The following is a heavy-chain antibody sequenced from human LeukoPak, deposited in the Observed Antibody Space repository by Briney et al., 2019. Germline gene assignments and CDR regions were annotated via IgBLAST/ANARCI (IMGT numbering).Heavy chain of an antibody. Sequence: SETLSLTCTVSGGSISSGSYYWSWIRQPPGKGLEWIGYIYYSGSTNYNPSLKSRVTISVDTSKNQFSLKLSSVTAADTAVYYCAREIDELFDYWGQGTLVTVSS. D-gene: IGHD1-7*01. CDR1: GGSISSGSYY. CDR3: AREIDELFDY. J-gene: IGHJ4*02. CDR2: IYYSGST. V-gene: IGHV4-61*01.